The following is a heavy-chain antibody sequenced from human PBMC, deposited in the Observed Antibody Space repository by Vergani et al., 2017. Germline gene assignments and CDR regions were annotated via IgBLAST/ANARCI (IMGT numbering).Heavy chain of an antibody. Sequence: QVQLQQWGAGLLKPSETLSLTCAVYGGSFSGYYWSWIRQPPGTGLEWIGEINHSGSTNYNPSLNSRGNISVDTSKNQFPLKLSSVTAADTAVYYCARGYRIIRYFDGTPARNWFDPWGQGTLVTVSS. CDR3: ARGYRIIRYFDGTPARNWFDP. D-gene: IGHD3-9*01. J-gene: IGHJ5*02. CDR2: INHSGST. V-gene: IGHV4-34*01. CDR1: GGSFSGYY.